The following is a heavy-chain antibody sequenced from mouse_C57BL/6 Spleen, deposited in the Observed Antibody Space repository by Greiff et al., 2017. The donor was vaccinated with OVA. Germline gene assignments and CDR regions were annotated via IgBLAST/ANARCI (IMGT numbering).Heavy chain of an antibody. D-gene: IGHD6-1*01. Sequence: EVKLVESGGGLVKPGGSLKLSCAASGFTFSDYGMHWVRQAPEKGLEWVAYISSGSSTIYYADTVKGRFTISRDNAKNTLFLQMTSLRSEDTAMYYCARQPAWFAYWGQGTLVTVSA. V-gene: IGHV5-17*01. CDR2: ISSGSSTI. J-gene: IGHJ3*01. CDR1: GFTFSDYG. CDR3: ARQPAWFAY.